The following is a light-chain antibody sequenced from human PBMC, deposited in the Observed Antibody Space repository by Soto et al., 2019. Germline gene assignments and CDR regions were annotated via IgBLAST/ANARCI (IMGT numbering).Light chain of an antibody. CDR1: SSNIGSKT. V-gene: IGLV1-44*01. CDR3: SAWDASLNGYV. J-gene: IGLJ1*01. CDR2: SNY. Sequence: QSALTQPPSASGTPGQRVTISCSGSSSNIGSKTVNWYQQLPGTAPNLLIYSNYQRPSGVPDRFSGSKSGTSASLAISGLQSEDEADYYCSAWDASLNGYVFGTGTKVTVL.